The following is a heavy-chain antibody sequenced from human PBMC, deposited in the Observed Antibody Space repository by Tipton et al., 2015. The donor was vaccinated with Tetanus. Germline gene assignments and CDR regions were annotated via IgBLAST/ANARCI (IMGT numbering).Heavy chain of an antibody. J-gene: IGHJ6*02. V-gene: IGHV4-30-2*01. CDR2: IYHSGST. CDR1: GGSISSGGYS. Sequence: TLSLTCAVSGGSISSGGYSWSWIRQPPGKGLEWIGYIYHSGSTYYNPSLKSRVTISVDRSKNQFSLKLSSVTAADTAVYYCARDQGGSGYDRGFGMDVWGQGTTVTVSS. D-gene: IGHD5-12*01. CDR3: ARDQGGSGYDRGFGMDV.